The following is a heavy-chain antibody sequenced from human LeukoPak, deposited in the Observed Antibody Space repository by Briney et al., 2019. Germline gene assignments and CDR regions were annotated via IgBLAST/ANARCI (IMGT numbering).Heavy chain of an antibody. Sequence: GGSLRLSCAASGFTFSSYAMSWVRQAPGKGLEWVSAISGSGGSTYYADSVKGRFTISRGNSKNTLYLQMNSLRAEDTAVYYCAKDGNRGYSYGYTYYYYMDVWGKGTTVTVSS. V-gene: IGHV3-23*01. CDR2: ISGSGGST. CDR3: AKDGNRGYSYGYTYYYYMDV. J-gene: IGHJ6*03. CDR1: GFTFSSYA. D-gene: IGHD5-18*01.